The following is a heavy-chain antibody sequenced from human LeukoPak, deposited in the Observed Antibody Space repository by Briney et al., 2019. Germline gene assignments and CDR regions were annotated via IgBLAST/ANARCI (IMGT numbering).Heavy chain of an antibody. CDR3: ARESDYYDSSGYSYDFDY. J-gene: IGHJ4*02. CDR2: ISGSASST. Sequence: GGSLRLSCAASGFTFSSYAMSWVRQAPGKGLEWVSTISGSASSTYYADSVKGRFTISRDNSKNTLHLQMNSLRAEDTAVYYCARESDYYDSSGYSYDFDYWGQGTLVTVSS. D-gene: IGHD3-22*01. CDR1: GFTFSSYA. V-gene: IGHV3-23*01.